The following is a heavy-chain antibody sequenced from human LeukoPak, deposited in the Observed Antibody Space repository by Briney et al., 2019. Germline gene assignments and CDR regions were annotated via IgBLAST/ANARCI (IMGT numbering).Heavy chain of an antibody. CDR2: ISGSGGST. J-gene: IGHJ4*02. CDR1: GFTFSTYA. D-gene: IGHD1-26*01. Sequence: PGGSLRLSCAASGFTFSTYAMSWVRQAPGKGLEWVSAISGSGGSTYYADSVKGRFTISRDNSKNTLYLQMNSLRAEDTAVYYCAKVRLGQWEIDYWGQGTLVTVSS. V-gene: IGHV3-23*01. CDR3: AKVRLGQWEIDY.